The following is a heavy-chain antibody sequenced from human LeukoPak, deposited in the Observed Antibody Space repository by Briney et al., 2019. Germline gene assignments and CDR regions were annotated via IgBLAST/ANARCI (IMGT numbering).Heavy chain of an antibody. CDR3: ARANKYYYDSSGGGFDY. CDR2: INPNSGGT. J-gene: IGHJ4*02. CDR1: GYTFTGYY. Sequence: GASVKVSCKASGYTFTGYYMHWVRQAPGQGLEWMGWINPNSGGTNYAQKFQGRVTMTRDTSISTAYMELSRLRSDDTAVYYCARANKYYYDSSGGGFDYWGQGTLVTVSS. D-gene: IGHD3-22*01. V-gene: IGHV1-2*02.